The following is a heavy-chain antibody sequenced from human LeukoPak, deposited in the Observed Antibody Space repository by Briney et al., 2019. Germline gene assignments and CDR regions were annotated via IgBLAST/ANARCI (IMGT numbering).Heavy chain of an antibody. V-gene: IGHV3-23*01. CDR2: ISGSGGST. CDR1: GIMFRRSA. CDR3: AKDRPTMVGGVPWFDP. J-gene: IGHJ5*02. Sequence: CPVSGIMFRRSAKSWVGQATGKGQVSVSAISGSGGSTYYADSVKGRFTISRDNSKNTLYLQMNSLSAEDTAVYYCAKDRPTMVGGVPWFDPWGQGALVTVSS. D-gene: IGHD3-10*01.